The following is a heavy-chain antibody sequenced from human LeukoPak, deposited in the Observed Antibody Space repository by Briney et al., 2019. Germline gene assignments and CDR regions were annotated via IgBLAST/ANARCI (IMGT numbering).Heavy chain of an antibody. D-gene: IGHD6-19*01. V-gene: IGHV3-48*03. CDR1: GFTFSSYE. CDR2: ISSSGSTI. Sequence: GGSLRLSCAASGFTFSSYEMNWVRQAPGKGLEWISYISSSGSTIYYADSVKGRFTISRDNAKNSLYLQMNSLRAEDTAVYYCARGPEYSSGCYGGYWGQGALVTVSS. CDR3: ARGPEYSSGCYGGY. J-gene: IGHJ4*02.